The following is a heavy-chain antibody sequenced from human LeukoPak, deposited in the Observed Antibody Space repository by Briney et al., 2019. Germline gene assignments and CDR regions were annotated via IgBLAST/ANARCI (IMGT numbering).Heavy chain of an antibody. CDR1: GFTFSSYG. Sequence: GGPLRLSCAASGFTFSSYGMHWVRQAPGKGLEWVAFIRYDGSNKYYADSVKGRFTISRDNSKNTLYLQMNSLRAEDAAVYYCATAPSYYYYMDVWGKGTTVTISS. CDR2: IRYDGSNK. J-gene: IGHJ6*03. CDR3: ATAPSYYYYMDV. V-gene: IGHV3-30*02.